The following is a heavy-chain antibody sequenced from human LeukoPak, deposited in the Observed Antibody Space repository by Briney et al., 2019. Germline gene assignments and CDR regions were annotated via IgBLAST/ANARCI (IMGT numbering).Heavy chain of an antibody. D-gene: IGHD5-12*01. V-gene: IGHV4-59*12. Sequence: SETLSLTCTVSGGSISSYYWSWIRQPPGKGLEWIGYIYYSGSTNYNPSLKSRVTISVDTSRNQFSLKLSSVTAADTAVYYCARGVATIDYWGQGTLVTVSS. CDR2: IYYSGST. J-gene: IGHJ4*02. CDR3: ARGVATIDY. CDR1: GGSISSYY.